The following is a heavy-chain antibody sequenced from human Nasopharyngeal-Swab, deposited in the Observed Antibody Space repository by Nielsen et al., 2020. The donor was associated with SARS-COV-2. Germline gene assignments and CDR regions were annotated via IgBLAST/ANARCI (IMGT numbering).Heavy chain of an antibody. CDR3: ARVDNYYDSSGYRQYYFDY. J-gene: IGHJ4*02. CDR2: IYYTGGT. CDR1: GGSINSLY. D-gene: IGHD3-22*01. V-gene: IGHV4-59*12. Sequence: SETLSLTCTVSGGSINSLYWNWIRQPPGKGLEWIGYIYYTGGTNYNPSLKSRVTISVDTSKNQFSLKLSSVTAADTAVYYCARVDNYYDSSGYRQYYFDYWGQGTLVTVSS.